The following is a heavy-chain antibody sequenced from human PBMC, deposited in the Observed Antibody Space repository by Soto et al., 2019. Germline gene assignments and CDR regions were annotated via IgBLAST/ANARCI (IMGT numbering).Heavy chain of an antibody. CDR2: IYWDDDK. J-gene: IGHJ5*02. Sequence: QITLKESGPTLVKPTQTLTLTCSFSGFSLSTSGVGVGWIRPPPGKALECLALIYWDDDKRYSLYLKSRLTITKDTCKNRVVFTMTNMDPVDTATYYCALTEAIAAAGTWFDPWGQGTMVTVSS. CDR1: GFSLSTSGVG. CDR3: ALTEAIAAAGTWFDP. D-gene: IGHD6-13*01. V-gene: IGHV2-5*02.